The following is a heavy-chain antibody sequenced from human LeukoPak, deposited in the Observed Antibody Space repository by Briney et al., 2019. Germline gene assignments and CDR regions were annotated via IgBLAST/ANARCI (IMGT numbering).Heavy chain of an antibody. CDR2: AYYSGST. CDR1: GGSISSSSYY. Sequence: SETLSLTCTVSGGSISSSSYYWGWIRQPPGKGLEWIGSAYYSGSTYHNPSLKSRVTISVDTSENQFSLKLSSVTAADTAVYYCARYVVYGSGKYYFDYWGQGTLVTVSS. V-gene: IGHV4-39*01. D-gene: IGHD3-10*01. J-gene: IGHJ4*02. CDR3: ARYVVYGSGKYYFDY.